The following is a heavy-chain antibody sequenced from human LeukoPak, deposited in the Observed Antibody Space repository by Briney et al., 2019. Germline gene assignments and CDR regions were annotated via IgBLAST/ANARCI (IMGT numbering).Heavy chain of an antibody. Sequence: GGSLRLSCAASGFTFDHHGIHWVRQAPGKGLEWVAFIRSDGSVKFYADSVKGRFTISRDNFRNTVSLQLNNLRTEDTALYFCAKDVPVAYFDYWGQGALVTVSS. D-gene: IGHD2-2*01. J-gene: IGHJ4*02. V-gene: IGHV3-30*02. CDR3: AKDVPVAYFDY. CDR1: GFTFDHHG. CDR2: IRSDGSVK.